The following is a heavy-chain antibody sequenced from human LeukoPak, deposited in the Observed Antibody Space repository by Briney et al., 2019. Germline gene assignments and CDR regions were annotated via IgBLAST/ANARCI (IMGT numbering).Heavy chain of an antibody. Sequence: GGSLRLSCAASGFTFSSYEMNWVRQAPGKGLEWVSYISSSGSTIYYADSVKGRFTISRDNAKNSLYLQMNSLRAEDTAVYYCARVGAAADTKEYYMDVWGKGTTVTISS. CDR3: ARVGAAADTKEYYMDV. CDR2: ISSSGSTI. V-gene: IGHV3-48*03. CDR1: GFTFSSYE. J-gene: IGHJ6*03. D-gene: IGHD6-25*01.